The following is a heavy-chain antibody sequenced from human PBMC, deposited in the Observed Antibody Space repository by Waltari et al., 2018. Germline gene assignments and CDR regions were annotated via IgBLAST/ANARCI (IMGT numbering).Heavy chain of an antibody. J-gene: IGHJ4*02. CDR3: ARDSGAGGPFFL. CDR1: GFSGGNNY. D-gene: IGHD1-26*01. Sequence: ELELVQSGGGDVQPGGSLRLSCVASGFSGGNNYMTLVRQAPGEGPEYCSVILADGTTLYARSVKCRFTISRDSSKNTVFLQMYSLGVDDTAVYYCARDSGAGGPFFLWGQGDLVTVSS. V-gene: IGHV3-53*01. CDR2: ILADGTT.